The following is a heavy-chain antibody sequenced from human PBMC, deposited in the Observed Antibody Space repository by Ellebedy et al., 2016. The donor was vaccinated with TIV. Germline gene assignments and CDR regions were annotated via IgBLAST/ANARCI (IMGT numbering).Heavy chain of an antibody. CDR2: IYYSGST. CDR1: GGSISSSSYY. CDR3: ARESRWFDP. V-gene: IGHV4-39*07. Sequence: SETLSLXXTVSGGSISSSSYYWGWIRQPPGKGLEWIGSIYYSGSTYYNPSLKSRVTISVDTSKNQFSLKLSSVTAADTAVYYCARESRWFDPWGQGTLVTVSS. J-gene: IGHJ5*02.